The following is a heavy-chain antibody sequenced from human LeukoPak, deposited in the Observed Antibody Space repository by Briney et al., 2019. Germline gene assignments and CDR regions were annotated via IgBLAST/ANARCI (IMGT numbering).Heavy chain of an antibody. D-gene: IGHD3-10*01. J-gene: IGHJ6*03. CDR2: IRYDGSNK. CDR1: GFILDDYA. CDR3: AKDGLGGFGDYMDV. V-gene: IGHV3-30*02. Sequence: PGGSLRLSCAASGFILDDYAMHWVRHAPGKCLEWVAFIRYDGSNKYYADSVKVRFTISRDNSKNTLYLQMNSLRAEDTAIYYCAKDGLGGFGDYMDVWGKGTTVTISS.